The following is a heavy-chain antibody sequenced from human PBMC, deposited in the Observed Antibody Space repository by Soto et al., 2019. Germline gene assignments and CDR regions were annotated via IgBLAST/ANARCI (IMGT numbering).Heavy chain of an antibody. D-gene: IGHD3-22*01. Sequence: PSETLSLTCVVSGYSIGNGYSWGWIRQPPGMGLEWIATIHHRGSTYYNPSLKSRLLISADTSHNQFSLKLDSVTAADTALYYCARVVTSLRGYYYSFDFWGPGTLVTVSS. CDR2: IHHRGST. CDR1: GYSIGNGYS. J-gene: IGHJ4*02. CDR3: ARVVTSLRGYYYSFDF. V-gene: IGHV4-38-2*01.